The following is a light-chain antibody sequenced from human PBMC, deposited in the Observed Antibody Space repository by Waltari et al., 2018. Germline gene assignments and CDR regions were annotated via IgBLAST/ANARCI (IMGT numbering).Light chain of an antibody. Sequence: EVVMTQSPLSLPVTPGQSASISCRSSQSLVYSDGITYLNWLQQRPGQPPRRLIYQVSNRDAGVPDRFSGSGAGSDVALKISRVEAEDVGVYDCVQGSNVPWTFGQGTKVEIK. CDR1: QSLVYSDGITY. J-gene: IGKJ1*01. CDR3: VQGSNVPWT. V-gene: IGKV2-30*01. CDR2: QVS.